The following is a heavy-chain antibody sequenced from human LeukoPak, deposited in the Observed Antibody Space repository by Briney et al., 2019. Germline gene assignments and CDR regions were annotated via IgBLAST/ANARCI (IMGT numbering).Heavy chain of an antibody. CDR2: IIPIFGTA. D-gene: IGHD1-7*01. CDR1: GGTFSTFV. V-gene: IGHV1-69*06. J-gene: IGHJ3*01. CDR3: VSLDWNYMEVDTAFDL. Sequence: SVKVSCKASGGTFSTFVINWVRQAPGQGLEWMGGIIPIFGTATYAQKFQGRVTIDADTSTSTAYMEVNSLRSEDTAVYYCVSLDWNYMEVDTAFDLWGQGTMVTVSS.